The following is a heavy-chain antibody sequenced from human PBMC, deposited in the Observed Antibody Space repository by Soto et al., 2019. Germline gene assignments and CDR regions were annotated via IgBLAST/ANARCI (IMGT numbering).Heavy chain of an antibody. V-gene: IGHV3-23*01. CDR1: GFAFSSYP. CDR3: AKDGSNYGLTDV. Sequence: GGSLRLSCAASGFAFSSYPMTWVRQAPGTGLDWVSSISGSGGGGSTYYADSVKGRFTVSRDNSKNTLYLQMNSLRAEDTAVYYCAKDGSNYGLTDVWDQGTTVTVSS. J-gene: IGHJ6*02. CDR2: ISGSGGGGST. D-gene: IGHD4-4*01.